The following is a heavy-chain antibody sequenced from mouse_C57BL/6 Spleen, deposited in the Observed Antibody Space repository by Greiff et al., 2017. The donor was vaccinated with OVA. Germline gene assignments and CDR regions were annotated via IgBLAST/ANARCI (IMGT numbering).Heavy chain of an antibody. V-gene: IGHV1-85*01. J-gene: IGHJ3*01. CDR2: IYPRDGST. CDR3: ARDDGYSFFAY. D-gene: IGHD2-3*01. CDR1: GYTFTSYD. Sequence: QVQLQQSGPELVKPGASVKLSCKASGYTFTSYDINWVKQRPGQGLEWIGWIYPRDGSTKYNEKFKGKATLTVDTSSSTAYMELHSLTSEDSAVYFCARDDGYSFFAYWGQGTLVTVSA.